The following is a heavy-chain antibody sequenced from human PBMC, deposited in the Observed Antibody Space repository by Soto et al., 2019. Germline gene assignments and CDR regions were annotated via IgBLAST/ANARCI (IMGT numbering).Heavy chain of an antibody. CDR3: ARGDATKIVVTTYYGMDV. CDR2: IIPVFGTA. CDR1: GGSLSKYG. D-gene: IGHD4-17*01. V-gene: IGHV1-69*12. J-gene: IGHJ6*02. Sequence: QVQLVQSGAEVKKPGSSVKVFCKASGGSLSKYGISWVRQAPGQGLEWMGGIIPVFGTANYAQKFQGRVTITADESTSIVYMDVTSLRSEDTAVYYCARGDATKIVVTTYYGMDVWGQGTTVTVSS.